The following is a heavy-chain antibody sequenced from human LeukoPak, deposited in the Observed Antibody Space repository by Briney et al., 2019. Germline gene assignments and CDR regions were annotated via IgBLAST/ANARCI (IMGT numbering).Heavy chain of an antibody. D-gene: IGHD3-22*01. CDR2: INTDGSST. CDR1: GFTFSSYW. CDR3: AKDRGPYYYDSSGW. J-gene: IGHJ4*02. V-gene: IGHV3-74*01. Sequence: GGSLRLSCAASGFTFSSYWMHWVRQAPGKGLVWVSRINTDGSSTTYADSVKGRFTVSRDNAKNSLYLQMNSLRAEDTALYYCAKDRGPYYYDSSGWWGQGTLVTVSS.